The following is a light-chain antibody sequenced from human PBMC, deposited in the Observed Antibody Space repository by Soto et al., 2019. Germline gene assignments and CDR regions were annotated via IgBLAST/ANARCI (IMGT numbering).Light chain of an antibody. Sequence: DIQMTQSPSTLSASVGDRVTITCRASQSTSGWVAWYQQKPGKVPKLLIYQASSLENGVPSRFSGSESRAEFTLTISSLQPDDFDTYYCKQYERRQGTFGQGNKVEIK. CDR3: KQYERRQGT. V-gene: IGKV1-5*03. CDR2: QAS. CDR1: QSTSGW. J-gene: IGKJ1*01.